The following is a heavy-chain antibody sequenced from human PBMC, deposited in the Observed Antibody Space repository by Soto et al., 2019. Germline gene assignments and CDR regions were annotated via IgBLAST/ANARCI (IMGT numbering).Heavy chain of an antibody. J-gene: IGHJ5*02. CDR2: ISGSGGNT. Sequence: PGGSLRLSCAASGFTFSSYAMSWVRQAPGKGLEWVSAISGSGGNTYYADSVKGRFTISRDNPKNTLYLQMNSLRAEDTAVYYCANYNYYDASGPSWGQGTLVTVSS. CDR1: GFTFSSYA. V-gene: IGHV3-23*01. D-gene: IGHD3-22*01. CDR3: ANYNYYDASGPS.